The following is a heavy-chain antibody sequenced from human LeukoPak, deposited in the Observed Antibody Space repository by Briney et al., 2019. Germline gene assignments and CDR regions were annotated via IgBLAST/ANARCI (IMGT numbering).Heavy chain of an antibody. V-gene: IGHV4-4*07. Sequence: PSETLSLTCTVSGGSISSYYWSWIRQPAGRGLEWIGRIYTSGSTNYNPSLKSRVTMSVDTSKNQFSLKLSSVTAADTAVYYCASWPSPYGLYYFDYWGQGTLVTVSS. CDR3: ASWPSPYGLYYFDY. D-gene: IGHD3-10*01. CDR1: GGSISSYY. J-gene: IGHJ4*02. CDR2: IYTSGST.